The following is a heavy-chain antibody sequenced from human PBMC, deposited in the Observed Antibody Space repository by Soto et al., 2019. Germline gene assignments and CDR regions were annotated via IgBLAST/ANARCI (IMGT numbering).Heavy chain of an antibody. CDR2: ISGSGNTI. Sequence: GGSLRLSCAASGFTLSDYYMSWIRQAPGKGLEWVSYISGSGNTISYADSVKGRFTISRDSANNSLYLQMRSLTADDTAIYYCARDHGNWFDPWGQGTLVTVSS. J-gene: IGHJ5*02. CDR3: ARDHGNWFDP. CDR1: GFTLSDYY. V-gene: IGHV3-11*01.